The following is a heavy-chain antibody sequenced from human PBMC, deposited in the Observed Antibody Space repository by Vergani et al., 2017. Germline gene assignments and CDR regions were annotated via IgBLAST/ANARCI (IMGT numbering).Heavy chain of an antibody. CDR1: EFTFSSYA. CDR3: AKELRRGTYVYYYYFAMDV. J-gene: IGHJ6*02. Sequence: EVQLLESGGGLVQPGGSLRLSCAASEFTFSSYAMSWVRQAPGKGLEWVSTISSSGDNTYYAESLKGRFTISRDNSKNPLYLQMNNLRAEETAVYYCAKELRRGTYVYYYYFAMDVWGQGTTVTVSS. CDR2: ISSSGDNT. V-gene: IGHV3-23*01. D-gene: IGHD1-26*01.